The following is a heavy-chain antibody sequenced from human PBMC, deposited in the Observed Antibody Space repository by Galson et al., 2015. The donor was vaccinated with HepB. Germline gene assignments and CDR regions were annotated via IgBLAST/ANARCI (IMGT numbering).Heavy chain of an antibody. CDR1: GFTFSYYN. CDR2: ISSSSSTI. CDR3: ARDNMVAGAVDI. D-gene: IGHD5-12*01. Sequence: SPRLSCAASGFTFSYYNMDWVRQAPGKGLEWVSYISSSSSTIYYAESVKGRFTISRDNANNSLYLQMNSLRDEDTAVYYCARDNMVAGAVDIWGQGTMVTVSS. J-gene: IGHJ3*02. V-gene: IGHV3-48*02.